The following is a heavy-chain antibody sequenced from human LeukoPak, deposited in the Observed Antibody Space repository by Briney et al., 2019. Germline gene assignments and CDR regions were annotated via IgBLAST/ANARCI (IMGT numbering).Heavy chain of an antibody. Sequence: GGSLRLSCAASGFTFNSYSMNWVRQAPGKGLEWVSSISGSNSYIYYADSVKGRFTISRDNAKNSLYLQMNSLRAEDTAVYYCARLSPDGFDPWGQGTLVTVSS. CDR2: ISGSNSYI. CDR1: GFTFNSYS. D-gene: IGHD3-3*02. J-gene: IGHJ5*02. V-gene: IGHV3-21*01. CDR3: ARLSPDGFDP.